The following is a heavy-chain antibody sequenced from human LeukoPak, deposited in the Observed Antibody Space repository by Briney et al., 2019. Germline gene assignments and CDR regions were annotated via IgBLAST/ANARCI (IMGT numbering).Heavy chain of an antibody. V-gene: IGHV4-34*01. CDR1: GGSFSGYY. CDR2: INHSGST. Sequence: SSETLSLTCAVYGGSFSGYYWSWIRQPPGKGLEWIGEINHSGSTNYNPSLKSRVTISVDTSKNQFSLKLSSVTAADTAVYYCASLLYAGFGELYSLGADVWGQGTTVTVSS. J-gene: IGHJ6*02. CDR3: ASLLYAGFGELYSLGADV. D-gene: IGHD3-10*01.